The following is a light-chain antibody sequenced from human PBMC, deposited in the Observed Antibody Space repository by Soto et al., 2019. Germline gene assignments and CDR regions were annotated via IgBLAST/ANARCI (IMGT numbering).Light chain of an antibody. J-gene: IGKJ2*01. Sequence: IHMTQSPSSLSASVGDRVTITCRASQRITTYLNWYQQKPGKAPKLLISTAATLQGGVPSRFSGSGSGTDFTLTITTLHPEDFATYFCQQSYSTPYTFGQGTKVEIK. CDR3: QQSYSTPYT. CDR2: TAA. V-gene: IGKV1-39*01. CDR1: QRITTY.